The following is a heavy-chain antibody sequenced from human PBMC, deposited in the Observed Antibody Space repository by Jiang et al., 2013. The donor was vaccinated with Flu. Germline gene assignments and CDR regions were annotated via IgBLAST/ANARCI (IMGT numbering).Heavy chain of an antibody. Sequence: SGLVKPSETLSLTCTVSGGSISSYYWSWIRQPPGKGLEWIGYIYYSGSTNYNPSLKSRVTISVDTSKNQFSLKLSSVTAADTAVYYCARHWVDRRGYCSGGSCYPSFDYWGQGTPGHRLL. CDR3: ARHWVDRRGYCSGGSCYPSFDY. CDR2: IYYSGST. J-gene: IGHJ4*02. D-gene: IGHD2-15*01. CDR1: GGSISSYY. V-gene: IGHV4-59*08.